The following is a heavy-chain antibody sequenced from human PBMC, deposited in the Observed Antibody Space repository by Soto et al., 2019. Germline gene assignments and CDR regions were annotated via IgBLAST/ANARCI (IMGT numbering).Heavy chain of an antibody. CDR2: ISGSGGST. CDR1: GFTFSSYA. J-gene: IGHJ5*02. D-gene: IGHD3-10*01. V-gene: IGHV3-23*01. Sequence: EVQLLESGGGLVQPGGSLRLSCAASGFTFSSYAMSWVRQAPGKGLEWVSAISGSGGSTYYADSVKGRFTISRDNSKNTLSLQMNSLRAADRAVYYWAKRGRGVCFDPWGQGTLVTVSS. CDR3: AKRGRGVCFDP.